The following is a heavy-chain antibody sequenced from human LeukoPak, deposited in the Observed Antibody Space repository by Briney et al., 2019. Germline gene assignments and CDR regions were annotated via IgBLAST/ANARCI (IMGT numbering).Heavy chain of an antibody. CDR3: AKERQQLVRYYYYGMDV. CDR1: GFTFSSYG. D-gene: IGHD6-13*01. CDR2: ISYDGSNK. Sequence: QPGGSLRLSCAASGFTFSSYGMHWVRQAPGKGLEWVAVISYDGSNKYYADSVKGRFTISRDNSKNTLYLQMNSLRAEDTAVYYCAKERQQLVRYYYYGMDVWGQGTTVTVSS. V-gene: IGHV3-30*18. J-gene: IGHJ6*02.